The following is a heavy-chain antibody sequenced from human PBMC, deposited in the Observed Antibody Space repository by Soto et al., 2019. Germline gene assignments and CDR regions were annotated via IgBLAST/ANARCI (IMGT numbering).Heavy chain of an antibody. CDR2: IYYSGST. CDR1: GGSISSYY. Sequence: HVQLQESGPGLVKPSETLSLTCTVSGGSISSYYWSWIRQPPGKGLEWIGYIYYSGSTNYNPSLKSRVTLSVDTSKNQFSLKLSSVTAADTAVYYCARAYALAGLDYWGQGTLVTVSS. J-gene: IGHJ4*02. CDR3: ARAYALAGLDY. D-gene: IGHD6-19*01. V-gene: IGHV4-59*01.